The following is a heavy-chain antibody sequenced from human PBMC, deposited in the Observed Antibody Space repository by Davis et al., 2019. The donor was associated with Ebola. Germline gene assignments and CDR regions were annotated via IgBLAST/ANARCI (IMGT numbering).Heavy chain of an antibody. CDR1: GYTFTSYG. J-gene: IGHJ5*02. CDR3: ARGKWFDP. V-gene: IGHV1-18*01. Sequence: ASVKVSCKASGYTFTSYGISWVRQAPGQGLEWMGWISAYNGNTNYAQKFQGRVTLTADKAANTAYMELSGLRFDDTAVYYCARGKWFDPWGQGTLVSVTS. CDR2: ISAYNGNT.